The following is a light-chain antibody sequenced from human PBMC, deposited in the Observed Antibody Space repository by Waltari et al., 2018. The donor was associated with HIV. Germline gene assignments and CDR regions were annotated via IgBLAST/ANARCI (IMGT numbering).Light chain of an antibody. CDR2: DVT. V-gene: IGLV2-11*01. CDR1: SGALDGSSF. CDR3: CSFVGSYSYV. J-gene: IGLJ1*01. Sequence: QSALTQPRSVSGSPGQSVTLSCTGSSGALDGSSFVSWYQQHPGEAPKVVIYDVTKRPSWVPDRFSGSRSGNTASLTISGLQAEDEADYFCCSFVGSYSYVFGTGTKVTVL.